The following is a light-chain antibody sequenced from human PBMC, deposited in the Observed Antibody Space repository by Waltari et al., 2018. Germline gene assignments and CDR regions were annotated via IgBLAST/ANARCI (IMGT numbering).Light chain of an antibody. V-gene: IGLV7-46*01. CDR1: AGAVTGSHY. CDR2: DTS. Sequence: QAVVTQEPSLTVSPGGTVTLTFGSSAGAVTGSHYPYWFQQKPGQAPRTLIYDTSTKRSWTPARFSGSLLGGKAALTLSGAQPEDEAEYFCWLHYSGADVFGSGTKLTVL. J-gene: IGLJ6*01. CDR3: WLHYSGADV.